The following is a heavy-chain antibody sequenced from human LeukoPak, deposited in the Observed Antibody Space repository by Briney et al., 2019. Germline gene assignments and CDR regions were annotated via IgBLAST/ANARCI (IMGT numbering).Heavy chain of an antibody. CDR3: ARARGSQKYFDY. Sequence: SETLSLTCAVSGGSFSGYYWSWIRQPPGKGLEWIGEINHSGITNYNPSLKSRVSISVDTSKNQFSLKLSSVTAADAAVYYCARARGSQKYFDYCGQGNLVTVSS. J-gene: IGHJ4*02. D-gene: IGHD2-15*01. CDR1: GGSFSGYY. CDR2: INHSGIT. V-gene: IGHV4-34*01.